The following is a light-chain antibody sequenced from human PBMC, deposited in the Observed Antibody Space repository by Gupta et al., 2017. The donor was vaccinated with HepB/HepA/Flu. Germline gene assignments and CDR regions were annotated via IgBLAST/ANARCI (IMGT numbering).Light chain of an antibody. J-gene: IGKJ2*01. Sequence: QMTQSPFSLSASVGDRVTITCRANQSISTYLNWYQQKLGKAPKLLIFAASRLQSGVPSRFSGSGSGTDFTLTISSLQAEDFATYYCQQSYRTPYTFGQGTKLEI. CDR1: QSISTY. CDR3: QQSYRTPYT. CDR2: AAS. V-gene: IGKV1-39*01.